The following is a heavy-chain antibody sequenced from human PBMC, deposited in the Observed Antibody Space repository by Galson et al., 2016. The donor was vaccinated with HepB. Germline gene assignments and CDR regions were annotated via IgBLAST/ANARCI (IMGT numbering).Heavy chain of an antibody. J-gene: IGHJ4*02. D-gene: IGHD3-16*01. CDR1: GAPITSYY. V-gene: IGHV4-59*01. Sequence: SETLSLTCSVSGAPITSYYWSWIRQPPGKGLEWIGYIHYNRGTNYHPSPASRVIISLDSSKNLFSLRLTSVTAADTAIYYCAGTFRGGYWGQGTLVTVSS. CDR2: IHYNRGT. CDR3: AGTFRGGY.